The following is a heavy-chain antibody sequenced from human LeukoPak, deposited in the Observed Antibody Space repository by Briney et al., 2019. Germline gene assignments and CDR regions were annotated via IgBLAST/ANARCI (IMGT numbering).Heavy chain of an antibody. V-gene: IGHV4-59*08. CDR1: GGSISSYY. Sequence: PSETLSLTCTVSGGSISSYYWSWIRQPPGKGLEWIGYIYYSGSTNYNPSLKSRVTISVDTSKNQFSLKLSSVTAADTAVYYCARFKELELLDYWGQGTLVTVSS. CDR2: IYYSGST. CDR3: ARFKELELLDY. J-gene: IGHJ4*02. D-gene: IGHD1-7*01.